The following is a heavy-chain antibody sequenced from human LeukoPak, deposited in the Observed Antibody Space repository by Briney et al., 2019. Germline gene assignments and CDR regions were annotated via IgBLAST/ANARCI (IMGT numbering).Heavy chain of an antibody. Sequence: PGRSLRLSCTASGFTFGDYAMSWVRQAPGKGLEWVGFIRSKAYGGTTEYAASVKGKFTISRDDSKSIAYLQMNRLETEDTAVYYCTRVRIAAAGLGDYWGQGTLVTVSS. CDR3: TRVRIAAAGLGDY. CDR2: IRSKAYGGTT. CDR1: GFTFGDYA. D-gene: IGHD6-13*01. J-gene: IGHJ4*02. V-gene: IGHV3-49*04.